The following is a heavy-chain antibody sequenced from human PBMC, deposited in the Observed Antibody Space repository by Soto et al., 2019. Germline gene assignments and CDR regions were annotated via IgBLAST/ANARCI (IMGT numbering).Heavy chain of an antibody. V-gene: IGHV1-69*13. Sequence: GASVKVSCKASGGTFSSYAISWVRQAPGQGLERIGGIIPIFGTANYAQKFQGRVTITADESTSTAYMEMSSLRSENTAVYYCARGEEGAVVVPAATPAPEPYYYYYYGMDVWGQGTTVTVSS. D-gene: IGHD2-2*01. CDR1: GGTFSSYA. CDR2: IIPIFGTA. J-gene: IGHJ6*02. CDR3: ARGEEGAVVVPAATPAPEPYYYYYYGMDV.